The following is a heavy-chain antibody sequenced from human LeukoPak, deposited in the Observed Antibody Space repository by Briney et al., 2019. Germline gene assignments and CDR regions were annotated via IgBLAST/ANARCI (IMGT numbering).Heavy chain of an antibody. V-gene: IGHV1-2*02. J-gene: IGHJ5*02. D-gene: IGHD3-3*01. CDR1: GYTFTGYY. CDR2: INPNSGGT. Sequence: GASVKVSCKASGYTFTGYYMHWVRQAPGQGLEWMGWINPNSGGTNYAQKFQGRVTMTRDMSTSTVYMELSSLRSEDTAVYYCARGPVWSGYGWFDPWGQGTLVTVSS. CDR3: ARGPVWSGYGWFDP.